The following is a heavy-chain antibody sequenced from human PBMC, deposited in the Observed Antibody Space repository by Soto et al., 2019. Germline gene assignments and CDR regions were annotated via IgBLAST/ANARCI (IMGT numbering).Heavy chain of an antibody. CDR3: AREVGGSSPPG. D-gene: IGHD6-6*01. CDR2: ISYDGSEK. Sequence: VKLLESGGDLVQPGRSLRLSCAASGFTFSRHAMHWVRQAPVKGLEWVAVISYDGSEKYYADSVKGRFTISRDSSKNTLYLQMDSLGPEDTAVYYCAREVGGSSPPGWGQGTLVTVFS. V-gene: IGHV3-30-3*01. CDR1: GFTFSRHA. J-gene: IGHJ4*02.